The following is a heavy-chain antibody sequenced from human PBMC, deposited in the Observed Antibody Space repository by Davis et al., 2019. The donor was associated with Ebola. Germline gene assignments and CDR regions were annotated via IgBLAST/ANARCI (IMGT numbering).Heavy chain of an antibody. CDR3: AVTIFGVATPDY. V-gene: IGHV3-11*01. CDR2: ISSSGSTM. Sequence: GESLKISCTVSGLIFSDYYMSWIRQAPGKGLEWVSYISSSGSTMYYADSVKGRFTISRDNAKNSLYLQMNSLRAEDTAVYYCAVTIFGVATPDYWGQGTLVTVSS. J-gene: IGHJ4*02. CDR1: GLIFSDYY. D-gene: IGHD3-3*01.